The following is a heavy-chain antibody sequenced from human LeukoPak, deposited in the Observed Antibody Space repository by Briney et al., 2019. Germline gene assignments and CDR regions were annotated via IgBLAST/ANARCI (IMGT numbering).Heavy chain of an antibody. D-gene: IGHD2-15*01. V-gene: IGHV1-2*02. CDR1: GYTFTGYY. CDR3: ARDLRNIVVVVAASRYNGMDV. CDR2: INPNSGGT. J-gene: IGHJ6*02. Sequence: ASVKVSCKASGYTFTGYYMHWVRQAPGQGLEWMGWINPNSGGTNYAQKFQGRVTMTRDTSISTAYMELSGLRSDDTAVYYCARDLRNIVVVVAASRYNGMDVWGQGTTVTVSS.